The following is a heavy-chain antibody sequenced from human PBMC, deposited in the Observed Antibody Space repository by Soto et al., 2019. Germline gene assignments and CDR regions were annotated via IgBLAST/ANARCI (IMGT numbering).Heavy chain of an antibody. Sequence: GGSLRLSCAASGFTFSSYAMSWVRQAPGKRLEWVAGISGSGGSTYYADPVKGRFTISRDNSKNTLYLQMNSLRAEDTAVYYCAKDQLGYCTNGVCLMDYWGQGTLVTVSS. CDR3: AKDQLGYCTNGVCLMDY. D-gene: IGHD2-8*01. V-gene: IGHV3-23*01. J-gene: IGHJ4*02. CDR2: ISGSGGST. CDR1: GFTFSSYA.